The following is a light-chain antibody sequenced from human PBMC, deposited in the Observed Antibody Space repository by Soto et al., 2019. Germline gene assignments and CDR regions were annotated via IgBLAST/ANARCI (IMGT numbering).Light chain of an antibody. V-gene: IGLV2-14*01. CDR1: SSDVGGYNY. CDR3: ISYTSSSTVI. CDR2: DVR. J-gene: IGLJ2*01. Sequence: QSALTQPASVSGSPGQSITISCTGTSSDVGGYNYISWYQQHPGKAPKFIIYDVRNRPSGVSNRFSGCRSGNTASLTISGLQAEDEADYYCISYTSSSTVIFGGGTKVTVL.